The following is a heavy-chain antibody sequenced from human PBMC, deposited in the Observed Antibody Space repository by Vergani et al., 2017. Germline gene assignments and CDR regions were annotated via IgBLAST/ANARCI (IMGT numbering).Heavy chain of an antibody. CDR1: GDSIISRSYY. Sequence: QMQLQESGPGLVKASETLSLTCTVSGDSIISRSYYWGWIRQPPGKGLEWIGRIYNSGNGDSSSSLKSRVTISADTSKNQFSLRLTSVTAADPAVYYCASGKYYSDSTSHFRGRYFDVWGSGTLVTVPS. V-gene: IGHV4-39*01. CDR2: IYNSGNG. D-gene: IGHD3-16*01. J-gene: IGHJ2*01. CDR3: ASGKYYSDSTSHFRGRYFDV.